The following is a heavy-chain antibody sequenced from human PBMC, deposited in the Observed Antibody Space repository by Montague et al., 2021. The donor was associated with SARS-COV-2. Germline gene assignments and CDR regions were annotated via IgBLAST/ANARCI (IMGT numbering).Heavy chain of an antibody. CDR3: VQTYYDILTGYLDAFDI. CDR1: GFSLSTSGVG. CDR2: IYWDDDK. V-gene: IGHV2-5*02. Sequence: PALVXPTQTLTLTCTFSGFSLSTSGVGVGWIRQPPGKALEWLALIYWDDDKRYSPSLKSRLTITKDTSKNQVVLTMTNMDPVDTATYYCVQTYYDILTGYLDAFDIWGQGTMVTVSS. J-gene: IGHJ3*02. D-gene: IGHD3-9*01.